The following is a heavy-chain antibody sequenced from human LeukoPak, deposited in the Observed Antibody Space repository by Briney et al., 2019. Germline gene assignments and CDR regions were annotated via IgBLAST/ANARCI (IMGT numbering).Heavy chain of an antibody. V-gene: IGHV3-48*01. CDR2: ISSSSSTI. CDR3: ARYDYSSSALGIDY. CDR1: GFIFSDYY. J-gene: IGHJ4*02. Sequence: GGSLRLSCAASGFIFSDYYMNWVRQAPGKGLEWVSYISSSSSTIYYADSVKGRFTISRDNAKNSLYLQMNSLRAEDTAVYYCARYDYSSSALGIDYWGQGTLVTVSS. D-gene: IGHD6-6*01.